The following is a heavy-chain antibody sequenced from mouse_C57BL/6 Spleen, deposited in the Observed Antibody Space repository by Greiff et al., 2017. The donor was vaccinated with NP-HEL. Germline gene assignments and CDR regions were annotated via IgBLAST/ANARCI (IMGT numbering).Heavy chain of an antibody. CDR3: AGEGSREGNAMDY. Sequence: VQLQQSGPGLVKPSQSLSLTCSVTGYSITSGYYWNWIRQFPGNKLEWMGFISYDGSNNYNPSLKNRISFTRDTSKNQFFLKLNSVTTEDTAAYYGAGEGSREGNAMDYWGQGTSVTVSS. CDR2: ISYDGSN. CDR1: GYSITSGYY. V-gene: IGHV3-6*01. J-gene: IGHJ4*01.